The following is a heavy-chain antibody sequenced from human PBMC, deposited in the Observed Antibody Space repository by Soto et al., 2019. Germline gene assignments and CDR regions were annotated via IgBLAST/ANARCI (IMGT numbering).Heavy chain of an antibody. D-gene: IGHD3-3*01. J-gene: IGHJ4*02. CDR3: ARGHYDFWSGYRDY. Sequence: QVQLQQWGAGLLKPSETLSLTCAVYGGSFSGYYWSWIRQPPGKGLEWIGEINHSGSTNYNPSLKSRVTISVDTSKNQFSLKLSSVTAADTAVYYCARGHYDFWSGYRDYWGQGTLVTVSS. CDR2: INHSGST. V-gene: IGHV4-34*01. CDR1: GGSFSGYY.